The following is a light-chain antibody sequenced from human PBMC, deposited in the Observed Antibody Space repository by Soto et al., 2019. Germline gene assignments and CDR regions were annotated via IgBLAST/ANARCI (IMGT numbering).Light chain of an antibody. CDR1: QSVSSYY. CDR3: QQYDTSPIT. V-gene: IGKV3-20*01. Sequence: EIVLTQSPCTLSLSPGERATLSCRASQSVSSYYLAWYQQKPGQAPRLLIYGASSRATGIPDRFSGSGSGTDFTLTISRLEPEDFVVYFCQQYDTSPITFGQGTRLEIK. CDR2: GAS. J-gene: IGKJ5*01.